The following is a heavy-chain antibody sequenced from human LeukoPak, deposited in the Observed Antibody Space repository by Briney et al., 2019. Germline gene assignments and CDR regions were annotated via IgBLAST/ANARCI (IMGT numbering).Heavy chain of an antibody. V-gene: IGHV1-24*01. D-gene: IGHD3-22*01. J-gene: IGHJ3*02. CDR3: ARAAGYYDSSGGKAFDI. Sequence: GASVKVSCKVSGYTLTELSMHWVRQAPGKGLEWMGGFDPEDGETIYAQKFQGRVTMTRDTSTSTVYMELSSLRSEDTAVYYCARAAGYYDSSGGKAFDIWGQGTMVTVSS. CDR2: FDPEDGET. CDR1: GYTLTELS.